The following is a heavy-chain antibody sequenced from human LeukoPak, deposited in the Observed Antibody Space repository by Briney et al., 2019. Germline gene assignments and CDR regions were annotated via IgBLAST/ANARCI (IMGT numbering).Heavy chain of an antibody. CDR1: GDRISSGGSY. CDR2: IYYSWNT. J-gene: IGHJ4*02. V-gene: IGHV4-31*11. Sequence: SPTLSVTCAVSGDRISSGGSYWDWIRQHPGKGMEWTWYIYYSWNTYYNPSLMSRITISVDTSKNQFTLKLFSVTAADTAVYYCARSSSWFHFDYWGQGTLVTVSS. D-gene: IGHD6-13*01. CDR3: ARSSSWFHFDY.